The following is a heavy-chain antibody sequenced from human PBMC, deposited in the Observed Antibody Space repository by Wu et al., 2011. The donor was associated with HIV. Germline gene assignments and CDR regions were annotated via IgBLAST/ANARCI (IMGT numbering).Heavy chain of an antibody. V-gene: IGHV1-18*01. J-gene: IGHJ3*02. CDR3: ASVRCHVDHCYFPLLGTAFDI. CDR1: GKGFPTSI. CDR2: INGYNGNS. Sequence: QVQLVQSGDEVKKPGASVKASCKASGKGFPTSIVTWVRQAPGQGLEWLGWINGYNGNSRYRQNFQDRVSMSTDSATTTAYMELRSLRSDDTAVYYCASVRCHVDHCYFPLLGTAFDIWGQGTMVTVSS. D-gene: IGHD2-15*01.